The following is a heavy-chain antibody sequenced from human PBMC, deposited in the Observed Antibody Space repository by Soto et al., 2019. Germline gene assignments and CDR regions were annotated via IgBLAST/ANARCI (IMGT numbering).Heavy chain of an antibody. CDR1: GYDFSSYA. V-gene: IGHV1-3*05. D-gene: IGHD2-21*02. Sequence: QVQLVQSGAEEKQPGASVRVSCKTSGYDFSSYAMHWVRQAPEQRLEWMGWINIGSGRTEYSQNLQDRITITRDTSASTVYMDLSSLKSEDTSVYFCVRDGGDCGYRLTYYYYMGLDVWGQGTTVTVSS. CDR2: INIGSGRT. CDR3: VRDGGDCGYRLTYYYYMGLDV. J-gene: IGHJ6*02.